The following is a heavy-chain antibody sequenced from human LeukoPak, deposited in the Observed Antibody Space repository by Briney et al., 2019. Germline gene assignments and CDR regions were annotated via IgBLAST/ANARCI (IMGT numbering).Heavy chain of an antibody. CDR1: GYTFTSYD. CDR2: MNPNSGNT. V-gene: IGHV1-8*01. D-gene: IGHD1-26*01. Sequence: ASVKVSCKASGYTFTSYDINWVRQATGQGLEWMGWMNPNSGNTGYAQKFQGRVTMTRNTSISTAYMELSSLRSEDTAVYYCARDSQDDPNWFDPWGQGTLVTVSS. J-gene: IGHJ5*02. CDR3: ARDSQDDPNWFDP.